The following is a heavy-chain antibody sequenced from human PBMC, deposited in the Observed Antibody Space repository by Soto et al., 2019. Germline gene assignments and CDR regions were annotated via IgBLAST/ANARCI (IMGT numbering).Heavy chain of an antibody. Sequence: EVQLLESGGGLVQPGGSLRLSCAASGITFSRHAMSWVRQAPGKGLEWVSIISGSGESTDYADSVMGRFTISRDYSKNTVYLQMNSLRPEDTAVYNCAKASYDSDVLDYCGQGTLVTVAS. J-gene: IGHJ4*02. CDR1: GITFSRHA. V-gene: IGHV3-23*01. CDR3: AKASYDSDVLDY. CDR2: ISGSGEST. D-gene: IGHD3-22*01.